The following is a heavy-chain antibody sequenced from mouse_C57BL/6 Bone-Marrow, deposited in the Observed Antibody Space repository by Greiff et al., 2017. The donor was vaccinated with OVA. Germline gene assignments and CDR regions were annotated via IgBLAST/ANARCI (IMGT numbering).Heavy chain of an antibody. D-gene: IGHD2-3*01. CDR2: IDPEDGET. J-gene: IGHJ2*01. Sequence: EVQRVESGAELVKPGASVKLSCTASGFNIKDYYMHWVKQRTEQGLEWIGRIDPEDGETKYAPKFQGKATITADTSSNTAYLQLSSLTSEDTAVYYCASQGWLLPYFDYWGQGTTLTVSS. CDR1: GFNIKDYY. V-gene: IGHV14-2*01. CDR3: ASQGWLLPYFDY.